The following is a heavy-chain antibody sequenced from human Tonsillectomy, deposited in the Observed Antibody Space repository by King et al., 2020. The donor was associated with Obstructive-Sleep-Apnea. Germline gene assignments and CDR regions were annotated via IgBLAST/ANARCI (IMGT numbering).Heavy chain of an antibody. CDR1: GGSISSGGYY. CDR3: ARESYYYDSSGYFSDAFDI. CDR2: TYYSGST. Sequence: QLQESGPGLVKPSQTLSLTCTVSGGSISSGGYYWSWIRQHPGKGLEWIGYTYYSGSTYSNPSLKSRVTITVDTSKNQFSLKLSSVTAADTAVYYCARESYYYDSSGYFSDAFDIWGQGTMVTVSS. V-gene: IGHV4-31*03. D-gene: IGHD3-22*01. J-gene: IGHJ3*02.